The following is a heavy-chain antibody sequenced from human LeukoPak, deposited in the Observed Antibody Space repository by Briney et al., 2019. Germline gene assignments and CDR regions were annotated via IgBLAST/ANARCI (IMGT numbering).Heavy chain of an antibody. V-gene: IGHV3-15*01. J-gene: IGHJ3*02. CDR2: IKNKIASGTT. CDR1: GFTFSNAW. CDR3: TTNDAFDI. Sequence: PGGSLRLSCAASGFTFSNAWMNWVRQAPGKGLGWVGRIKNKIASGTTDYAAPVKGRFTISRDDSKNTLFLQMNSLKTEDTAMYYCTTNDAFDIWGQGTMVTVSS.